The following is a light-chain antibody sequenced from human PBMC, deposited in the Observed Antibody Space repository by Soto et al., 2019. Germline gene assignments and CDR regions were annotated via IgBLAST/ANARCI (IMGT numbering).Light chain of an antibody. CDR2: GAS. Sequence: EIVMTQSPATLSVSPGERATLSCRASQSVSSNLAWYQQKPGQAPRLLISGASTRATSIPARFSGSGSGTEFTLTISSLQSEDFAVYYCQQYNNWPYTFGQGPKLEIK. CDR3: QQYNNWPYT. J-gene: IGKJ2*01. CDR1: QSVSSN. V-gene: IGKV3-15*01.